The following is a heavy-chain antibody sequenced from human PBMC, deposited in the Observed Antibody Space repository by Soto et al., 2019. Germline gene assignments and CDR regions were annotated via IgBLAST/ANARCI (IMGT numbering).Heavy chain of an antibody. V-gene: IGHV3-21*01. J-gene: IGHJ6*01. D-gene: IGHD3-16*01. Sequence: EVQLVESGGGLVKPGGTLRLSCAASGFTFSSYSMNWVRQAPGKGLEWVSSISSSTSYIYYADSVKGRFTISRANAKNSLYLQMNSLRAEDTAVYYCARVVDYEDAYNYYGMDVWGQGTMVTVSS. CDR3: ARVVDYEDAYNYYGMDV. CDR1: GFTFSSYS. CDR2: ISSSTSYI.